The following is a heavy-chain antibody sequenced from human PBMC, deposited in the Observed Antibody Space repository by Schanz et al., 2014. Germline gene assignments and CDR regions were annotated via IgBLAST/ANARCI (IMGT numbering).Heavy chain of an antibody. V-gene: IGHV3-11*06. J-gene: IGHJ4*02. D-gene: IGHD6-19*01. CDR1: GFTFSDYY. Sequence: VQLVESGGGLVKPGGSLRLSCTVSGFTFSDYYMSWIRQAPGKGLEWVSYIRSDNNYIYYADSVKGRFTISRDNAKNSLYLQMSSLRAEDTAVYYCARDRVQYSSGWYSDSWGQGTLVTVSS. CDR3: ARDRVQYSSGWYSDS. CDR2: IRSDNNYI.